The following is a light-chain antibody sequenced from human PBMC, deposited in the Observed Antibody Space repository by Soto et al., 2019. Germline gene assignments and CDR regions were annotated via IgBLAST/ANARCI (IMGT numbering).Light chain of an antibody. CDR3: QQFNDYPIT. CDR1: QSITTF. J-gene: IGKJ5*01. CDR2: AAS. V-gene: IGKV1-39*01. Sequence: DVQVTQSPSSLSASVGDRVTITCRASQSITTFLNWYQQKPGNAPKLLIYAASSLQTGVPSRFSGSGSGTDFTLTISSLQREDFATYYCQQFNDYPITFGQGTRLEIK.